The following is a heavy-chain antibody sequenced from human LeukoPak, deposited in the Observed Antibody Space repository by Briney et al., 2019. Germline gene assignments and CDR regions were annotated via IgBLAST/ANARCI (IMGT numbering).Heavy chain of an antibody. Sequence: EASVRVSCKVSGYTLTELSMHWVRQAPGKGLEWMGGFDPEDGETIYAQKFQGRVTMTEDTSTDTAYMELSSLRSEDTAVYYCATASSSWYGGAFDIWGQGTMVTVSS. CDR2: FDPEDGET. CDR1: GYTLTELS. CDR3: ATASSSWYGGAFDI. J-gene: IGHJ3*02. V-gene: IGHV1-24*01. D-gene: IGHD6-13*01.